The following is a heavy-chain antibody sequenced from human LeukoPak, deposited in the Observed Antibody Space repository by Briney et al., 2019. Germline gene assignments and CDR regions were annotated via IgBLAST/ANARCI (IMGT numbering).Heavy chain of an antibody. CDR3: ARDDFWSGYYITRY. Sequence: ASVKVSCKASGGTFSSYAISWVRQAPGQGLEWMGRIIPILGIANYAQKFQGRVTITADKSTSTAYMELSSLRSEDTAVYYCARDDFWSGYYITRYWGQGTLATVSS. V-gene: IGHV1-69*04. CDR2: IIPILGIA. D-gene: IGHD3-3*01. CDR1: GGTFSSYA. J-gene: IGHJ4*02.